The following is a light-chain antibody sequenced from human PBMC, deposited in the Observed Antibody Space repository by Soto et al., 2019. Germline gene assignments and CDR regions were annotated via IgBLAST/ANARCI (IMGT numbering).Light chain of an antibody. J-gene: IGLJ1*01. CDR1: SGDVGAYNY. CDR2: DVN. Sequence: QSVLTQPRSVSGSPGQSVTISCTGTSGDVGAYNYISWYQQHPGKAPKFLIYDVNKRPSGVPDRFFGSKSGNAASLTISGLQPEDEADYYCCSYADTYNLYFFGTGTKVTVL. CDR3: CSYADTYNLYF. V-gene: IGLV2-11*01.